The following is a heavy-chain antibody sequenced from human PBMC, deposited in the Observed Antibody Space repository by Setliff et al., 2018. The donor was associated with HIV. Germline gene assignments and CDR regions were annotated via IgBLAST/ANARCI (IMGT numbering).Heavy chain of an antibody. Sequence: PGGSLRLSCAASGFRFSDYYMNWIRQAPGKGLEWISSISSSGRTIKYADSVKGRFTISRDNAKRSLYLQMNSLRVEDTAVYYCARVRSPFYFDYWGQGTLVTVSS. CDR1: GFRFSDYY. V-gene: IGHV3-11*04. CDR2: ISSSGRTI. J-gene: IGHJ4*02. CDR3: ARVRSPFYFDY.